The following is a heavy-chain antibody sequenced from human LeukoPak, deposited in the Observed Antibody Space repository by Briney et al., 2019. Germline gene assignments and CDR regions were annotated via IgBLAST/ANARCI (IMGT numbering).Heavy chain of an antibody. CDR2: IYHSGDT. CDR3: ARDPVTGLDY. J-gene: IGHJ4*02. CDR1: GYSITSGYY. V-gene: IGHV4-38-2*02. D-gene: IGHD1-20*01. Sequence: SETLSLTCIVSGYSITSGYYWGWIRRPPGKGLEWIGSIYHSGDTYYNPSLKSRVTISVDTSKNQFSLKLSSVTAADTAVYYCARDPVTGLDYWGQGTLVTVSS.